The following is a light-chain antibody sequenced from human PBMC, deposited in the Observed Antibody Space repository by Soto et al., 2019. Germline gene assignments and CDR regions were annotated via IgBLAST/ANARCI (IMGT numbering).Light chain of an antibody. J-gene: IGKJ5*01. V-gene: IGKV3-11*01. CDR1: QSVSSY. Sequence: IVLTQSPATLSLSPWERATLSCRASQSVSSYLAWYQQKPGQAPRLLLYDASSRATGIPARFSGSGSGTDFTLTISSLEPEDFAVYYCQQRSNWPPITFGQGTRLEIK. CDR2: DAS. CDR3: QQRSNWPPIT.